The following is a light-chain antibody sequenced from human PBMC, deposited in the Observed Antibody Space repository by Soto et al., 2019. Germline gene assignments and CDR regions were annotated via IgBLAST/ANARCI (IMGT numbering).Light chain of an antibody. CDR1: SSNIGSNY. J-gene: IGLJ7*01. Sequence: QSVLTQPPSASGTPGQRVTISCSGSSSNIGSNYVYWYQQLPGTPPKLLIYRNNQRPSEVPDRFSGSKSDTSAPVAISGLPSEDEADYYCAALDDSLSGAVFGGGTQLTVL. CDR3: AALDDSLSGAV. CDR2: RNN. V-gene: IGLV1-47*01.